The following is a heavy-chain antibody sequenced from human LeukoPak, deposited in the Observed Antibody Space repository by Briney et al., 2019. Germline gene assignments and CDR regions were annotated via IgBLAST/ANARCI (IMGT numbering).Heavy chain of an antibody. V-gene: IGHV5-51*01. D-gene: IGHD5-18*01. CDR2: IYPGDSDT. CDR3: ARGKIGYSYGSYY. CDR1: GYSFTSYW. J-gene: IGHJ4*02. Sequence: GESLKISCKGSGYSFTSYWIGWVRQMPVRGLEWMGIIYPGDSDTRYSPSFQGQVTISADKSISTAYLQWSSLEASDTAIYYCARGKIGYSYGSYYWGQGTLVTVSS.